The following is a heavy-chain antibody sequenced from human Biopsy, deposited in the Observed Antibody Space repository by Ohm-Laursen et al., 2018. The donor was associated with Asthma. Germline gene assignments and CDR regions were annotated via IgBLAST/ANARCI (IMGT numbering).Heavy chain of an antibody. D-gene: IGHD5-12*01. CDR2: LIPVLGTP. V-gene: IGHV1-69*01. Sequence: SSVKVSCKASGYTFINYAISWVRQAPGQGLEWMGGLIPVLGTPDHAQMFEGRVTITADESTSTAYMELSSLSSEDTAVYYCARRYSGSDRIVYYYSGLEVWGQGTTVTVSS. J-gene: IGHJ6*02. CDR3: ARRYSGSDRIVYYYSGLEV. CDR1: GYTFINYA.